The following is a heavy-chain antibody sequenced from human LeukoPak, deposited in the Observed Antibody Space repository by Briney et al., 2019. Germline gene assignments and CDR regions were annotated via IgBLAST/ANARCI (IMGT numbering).Heavy chain of an antibody. CDR1: GYTFTSYA. CDR3: ARDSDDSWSGQFDP. CDR2: INTNTGNP. V-gene: IGHV7-4-1*02. Sequence: ASVTVSCKASGYTFTSYAMNWVRQAPGQGLEWMGWINTNTGNPTYAQGFTGRFVFSLDTSVSTVYLQISSLKAEDTAVYYCARDSDDSWSGQFDPWGQGTLVTVSS. D-gene: IGHD3-3*01. J-gene: IGHJ5*02.